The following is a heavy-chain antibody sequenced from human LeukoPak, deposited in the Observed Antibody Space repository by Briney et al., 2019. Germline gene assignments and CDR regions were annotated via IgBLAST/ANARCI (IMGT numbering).Heavy chain of an antibody. CDR2: ITSSGSTV. V-gene: IGHV3-11*01. CDR1: GFKFSDHY. Sequence: PGGSQRLSCAASGFKFSDHYIDWVRQAPGKGLEWLSCITSSGSTVYYADSVKGRFTISRDNAKKSLYMQMNSLRAEDTAVYFCARGRYYYDSSGVDAFSVWGQGTMVAVSS. CDR3: ARGRYYYDSSGVDAFSV. D-gene: IGHD3-22*01. J-gene: IGHJ3*01.